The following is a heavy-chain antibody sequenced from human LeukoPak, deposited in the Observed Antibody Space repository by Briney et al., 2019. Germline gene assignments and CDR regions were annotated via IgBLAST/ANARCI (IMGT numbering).Heavy chain of an antibody. J-gene: IGHJ4*02. CDR2: IYYSGST. V-gene: IGHV4-59*08. CDR3: ARQKQLGVFDY. CDR1: GGSISSYY. Sequence: SETLSLTCTVSGGSISSYYWSWIRQPPGKGLEWIGCIYYSGSTNYNPSLKSRVTISVDTSKNQFSLKLSSVTAADTAVYYCARQKQLGVFDYWGQGTLVTVSS. D-gene: IGHD7-27*01.